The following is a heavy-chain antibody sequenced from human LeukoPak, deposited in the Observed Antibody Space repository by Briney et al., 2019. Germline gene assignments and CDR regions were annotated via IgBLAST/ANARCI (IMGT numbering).Heavy chain of an antibody. V-gene: IGHV4-4*07. CDR2: IYSSGGT. J-gene: IGHJ3*02. Sequence: SETPAPTCTVPGGSLSRYYRRWIREPAGEGPGWSGRIYSSGGTDYNPSLKSRVTMSVDTSKNQFSLNLRSVTAADTAVYYCARGIAAASERAFDIWGQGTMVTVSS. D-gene: IGHD6-13*01. CDR3: ARGIAAASERAFDI. CDR1: GGSLSRYY.